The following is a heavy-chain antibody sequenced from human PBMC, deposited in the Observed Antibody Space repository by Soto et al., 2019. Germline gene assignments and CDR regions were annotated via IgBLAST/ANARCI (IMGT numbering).Heavy chain of an antibody. Sequence: ASVKVSCKASGYTFTNYGVSWVRQAPGQGLEWMGWIGGYKGNTNYAQKFQGRVTITTDTSASTAYMDLTSLRSEDTAVYYCAIFGGSVSGWGQGTLVTVSS. CDR1: GYTFTNYG. CDR2: IGGYKGNT. J-gene: IGHJ4*02. V-gene: IGHV1-18*01. CDR3: AIFGGSVSG. D-gene: IGHD3-10*01.